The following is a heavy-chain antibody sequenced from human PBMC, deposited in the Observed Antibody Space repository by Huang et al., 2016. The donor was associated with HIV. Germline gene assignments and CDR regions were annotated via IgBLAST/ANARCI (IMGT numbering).Heavy chain of an antibody. CDR1: GFTFNKFD. J-gene: IGHJ4*02. CDR3: AKDGRGSGTYYDYFEY. Sequence: QVQLVESGGGVVQPGRSLRLSCAAFGFTFNKFDMHWVRQAPGKGLAWVAIISYDGSRKYQAESVKGRFTISRDNSKNTVYLQMNSLRVEDTAVYYCAKDGRGSGTYYDYFEYWGQGTLVTVSS. D-gene: IGHD1-26*01. V-gene: IGHV3-30*18. CDR2: ISYDGSRK.